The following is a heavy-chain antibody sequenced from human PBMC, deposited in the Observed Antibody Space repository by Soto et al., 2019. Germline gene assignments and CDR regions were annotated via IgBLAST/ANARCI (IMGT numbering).Heavy chain of an antibody. D-gene: IGHD3-3*01. CDR1: GFTFSSYG. Sequence: GGSLRLSCAASGFTFSSYGMHWVRQAPGKGLEWVAVIWYDGSNKYYADSVKGRFTISRDNSKNTLYLQMNSLRAEDTAVYYYARALGTYYDFWSGYLWGQGTLVTVSS. CDR2: IWYDGSNK. J-gene: IGHJ5*02. V-gene: IGHV3-33*01. CDR3: ARALGTYYDFWSGYL.